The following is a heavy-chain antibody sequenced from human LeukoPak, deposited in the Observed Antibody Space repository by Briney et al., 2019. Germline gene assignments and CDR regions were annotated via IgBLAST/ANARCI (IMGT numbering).Heavy chain of an antibody. D-gene: IGHD3-10*01. Sequence: SETLSLTCTVSGGLIKSGSFYWTWIRQPAGKGLEWIGRIYTSGTPNYNPSLQRRVSISIDASQNQFSLRLSSVTAADTALYYCAREVESWFGDLLSYFDSWGQEPRSPSPQ. J-gene: IGHJ4*01. CDR1: GGLIKSGSFY. V-gene: IGHV4-61*02. CDR3: AREVESWFGDLLSYFDS. CDR2: IYTSGTP.